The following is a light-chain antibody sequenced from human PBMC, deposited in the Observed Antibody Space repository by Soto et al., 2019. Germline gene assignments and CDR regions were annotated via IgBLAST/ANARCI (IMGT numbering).Light chain of an antibody. J-gene: IGLJ2*01. CDR1: NLGDKF. CDR3: QAWDSSTAV. V-gene: IGLV3-1*01. Sequence: SYELTQPPSVSVSPGQTASITCSGDNLGDKFSCWYQQKPGQSPVVVIYQDDKRPSGIPERFSGSNSGDTATLSIGETQALDEADYYCQAWDSSTAVFGGGTQLTVL. CDR2: QDD.